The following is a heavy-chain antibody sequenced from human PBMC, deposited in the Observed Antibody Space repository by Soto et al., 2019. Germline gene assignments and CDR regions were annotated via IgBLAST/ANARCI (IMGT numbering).Heavy chain of an antibody. CDR2: ISYDGSNK. CDR3: AKFSYYDSSGHGFDF. D-gene: IGHD3-22*01. Sequence: GGSLRLSCAASGFTFSSYAMHWVRQAPGKGLEWVAVISYDGSNKYYADSVKGRFTISRDNSKNTLYLQMNSLRAEDTAVYYCAKFSYYDSSGHGFDFWGQGTLVTVSS. V-gene: IGHV3-30-3*01. CDR1: GFTFSSYA. J-gene: IGHJ4*02.